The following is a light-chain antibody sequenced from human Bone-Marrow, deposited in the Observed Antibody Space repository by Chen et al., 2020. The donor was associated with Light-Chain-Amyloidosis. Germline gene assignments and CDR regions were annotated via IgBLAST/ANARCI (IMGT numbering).Light chain of an antibody. Sequence: SYELTQPPPVSVSPGQTARLPCSGDDLPTKYAYGYQQKPGQAPVLVIHRDTERPSGISERFAGSSSGTTATLTISGVQAEDEADYHCQSADSSGTYEVIFGGGTKLTVL. J-gene: IGLJ2*01. V-gene: IGLV3-25*03. CDR2: RDT. CDR3: QSADSSGTYEVI. CDR1: DLPTKY.